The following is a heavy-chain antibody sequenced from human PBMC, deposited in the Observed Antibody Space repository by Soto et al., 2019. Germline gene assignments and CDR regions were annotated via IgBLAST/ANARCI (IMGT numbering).Heavy chain of an antibody. J-gene: IGHJ4*02. V-gene: IGHV2-5*01. CDR2: IYWHDDK. CDR1: GFSLSTTGVG. Sequence: GFGPTLVNPTQALTLTLNFSGFSLSTTGVGVSWIRQPPGKALESLALIYWHDDKRYNPSLKSRLTITKDTSKNQVVLTMTNMDLVDTATYYCAHRGGATVGLYYFDYWGQGALVTVSS. D-gene: IGHD3-16*01. CDR3: AHRGGATVGLYYFDY.